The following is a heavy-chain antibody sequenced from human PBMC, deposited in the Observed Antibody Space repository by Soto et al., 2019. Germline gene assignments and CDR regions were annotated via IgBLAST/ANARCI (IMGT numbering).Heavy chain of an antibody. J-gene: IGHJ4*02. V-gene: IGHV1-69*13. D-gene: IGHD6-13*01. Sequence: GASVKVSCKASGGTFSSYAISWVRQAPGQGLEWMGGIIPIFGTANYAQKFQGRVTITADESTSTAYMELSSLKASDTAMYYCARHWDFEYSSSWSPPGYWGQGTLVTVSS. CDR3: ARHWDFEYSSSWSPPGY. CDR1: GGTFSSYA. CDR2: IIPIFGTA.